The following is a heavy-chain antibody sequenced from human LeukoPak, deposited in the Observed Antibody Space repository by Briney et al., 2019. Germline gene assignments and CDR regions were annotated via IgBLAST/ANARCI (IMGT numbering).Heavy chain of an antibody. D-gene: IGHD3-3*01. J-gene: IGHJ3*02. CDR2: INTDGSSA. Sequence: PGGSLRLSCAASGFTFSSYWMHWVRQAPGKGLVWVSRINTDGSSANYADSVKGRFTISRDNAKNTLYLQMNSLRAEDTAVYYCARGTIYGLDAFDIWGQGTMVTVSS. CDR3: ARGTIYGLDAFDI. CDR1: GFTFSSYW. V-gene: IGHV3-74*01.